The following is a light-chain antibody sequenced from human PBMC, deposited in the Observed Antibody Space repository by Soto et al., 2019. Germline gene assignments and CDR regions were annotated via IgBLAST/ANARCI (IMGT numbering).Light chain of an antibody. CDR2: GNS. V-gene: IGLV1-40*01. CDR3: QSYDSMVSGSGV. CDR1: SSNIGAGYD. J-gene: IGLJ2*01. Sequence: QSVLTQPPSVSGAPGQRVTISCTGSSSNIGAGYDVHWYQQLPGTAPKLLIYGNSNRPSGVSDRFSGSKSGTSASLATTGLQAEDEADYYCQSYDSMVSGSGVFGGGTKLTVL.